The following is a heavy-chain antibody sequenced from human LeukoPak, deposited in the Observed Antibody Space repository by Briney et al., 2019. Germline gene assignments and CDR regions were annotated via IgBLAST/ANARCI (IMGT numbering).Heavy chain of an antibody. V-gene: IGHV3-30-3*01. CDR1: GFTFSSYS. D-gene: IGHD5-24*01. Sequence: GRSLRLSCAASGFTFSSYSMHWVRQAPGKGLEWVAVTSYDGNNKNYADSVKGRFTISRDNSKNTLYLQMNSLRTEDTAVYYCASPTANYPYLYYFDYWGQGTLVTVSS. CDR2: TSYDGNNK. CDR3: ASPTANYPYLYYFDY. J-gene: IGHJ4*02.